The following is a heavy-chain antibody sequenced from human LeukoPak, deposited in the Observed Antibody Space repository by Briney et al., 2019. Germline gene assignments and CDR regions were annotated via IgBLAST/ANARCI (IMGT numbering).Heavy chain of an antibody. CDR1: GGSISSYY. CDR3: ARGVDSSGWYVPY. V-gene: IGHV4-59*01. Sequence: PSETLSLTCTVSGGSISSYYWSWIRQPPGKGLEWIGYIYYSGSTNYNPSLKSRVTISVDTSKNQFSLKLSSVTAADTAVYYCARGVDSSGWYVPYWGQGTLVTVSS. CDR2: IYYSGST. J-gene: IGHJ4*02. D-gene: IGHD6-19*01.